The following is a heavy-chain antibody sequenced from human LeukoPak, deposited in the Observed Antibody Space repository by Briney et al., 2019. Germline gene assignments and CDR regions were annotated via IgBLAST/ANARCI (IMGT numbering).Heavy chain of an antibody. Sequence: PSETLSLTCTVSGGSISSYYWSWIRQPPGKGLEWIGYIYYSGSTNYNPSLKSRVIISVDTSKNQFSLKLSSVTAADTAVYYCARRHVRSGWFHFDHWGQGTLATVSS. J-gene: IGHJ4*02. V-gene: IGHV4-59*08. CDR1: GGSISSYY. CDR3: ARRHVRSGWFHFDH. D-gene: IGHD6-19*01. CDR2: IYYSGST.